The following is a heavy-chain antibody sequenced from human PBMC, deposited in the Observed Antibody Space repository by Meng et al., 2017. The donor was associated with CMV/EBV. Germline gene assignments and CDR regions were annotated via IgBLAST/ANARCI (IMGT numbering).Heavy chain of an antibody. CDR2: ISSSGSTI. CDR1: GFTFSDYY. D-gene: IGHD3-3*01. CDR3: AREIVRSYYDFWSGYYSVPTGAFDI. J-gene: IGHJ3*02. Sequence: GGSLRLSCAASGFTFSDYYMSWIRQAPGKGLEWVSYISSSGSTIYYADSVKGRFTISRDNAKNSLYLQMNSLRAEDTAVYYCAREIVRSYYDFWSGYYSVPTGAFDIWGQGTMVTVS. V-gene: IGHV3-11*01.